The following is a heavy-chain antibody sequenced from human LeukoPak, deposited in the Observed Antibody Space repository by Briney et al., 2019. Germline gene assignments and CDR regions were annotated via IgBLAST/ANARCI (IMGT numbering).Heavy chain of an antibody. CDR1: GFTFINYS. J-gene: IGHJ6*03. Sequence: GGSLRLSCTASGFTFINYSMNWVRQAPGKGLEWVSVIYSGGSTYYADSVKGRFTISRDNSKNTLYLQMNSLRAEDTAVYYCVGSPYYYYYMDVWGKGATVTISS. CDR3: VGSPYYYYYMDV. D-gene: IGHD6-13*01. V-gene: IGHV3-53*01. CDR2: IYSGGST.